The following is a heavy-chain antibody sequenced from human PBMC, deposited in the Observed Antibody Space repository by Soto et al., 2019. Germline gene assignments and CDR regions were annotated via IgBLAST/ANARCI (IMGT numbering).Heavy chain of an antibody. CDR1: GFTFSSYA. CDR3: ARTPRDRSPPDY. CDR2: ISYDGSNK. V-gene: IGHV3-30-3*01. Sequence: QVQLVESGGGVVQPGRSLRLSCAASGFTFSSYAMHWVRQAPGKGLEWVAVISYDGSNKYYADSVKGRFTISRDNSKNTLYLQMNSLRAEDTAVYYCARTPRDRSPPDYWGQGTLVTVSS. J-gene: IGHJ4*02. D-gene: IGHD3-16*02.